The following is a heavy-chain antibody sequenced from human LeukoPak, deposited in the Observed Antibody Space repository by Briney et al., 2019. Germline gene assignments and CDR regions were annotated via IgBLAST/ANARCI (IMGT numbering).Heavy chain of an antibody. CDR3: ARRGYGSARFDP. CDR1: GYTFTNYY. V-gene: IGHV1-46*01. J-gene: IGHJ5*02. Sequence: GASVKVSCKASGYTFTNYYMHWMRQAPGQGPEWMGIINPRGGATDYAQKFQDRVTMTSDTSTSTVYLQLNSLRAEDTAVYYCARRGYGSARFDPWGQGTLVTVSS. D-gene: IGHD6-19*01. CDR2: INPRGGAT.